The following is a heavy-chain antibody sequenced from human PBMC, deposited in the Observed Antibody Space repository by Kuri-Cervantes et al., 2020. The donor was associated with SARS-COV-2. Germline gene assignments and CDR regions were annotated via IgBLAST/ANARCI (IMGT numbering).Heavy chain of an antibody. CDR3: ARLLSSTIFGVVIGYYMDV. CDR2: ISAYNGNT. V-gene: IGHV1-18*01. D-gene: IGHD3-3*01. CDR1: GYTFTSYG. Sequence: ASVKVSCKASGYTFTSYGIGWVRQAPGQGLEWMGWISAYNGNTNYAQKLQGRVTMTTDTSTSTAYMELRSLRSDDTAVYYCARLLSSTIFGVVIGYYMDVWGKGTTVTVSS. J-gene: IGHJ6*03.